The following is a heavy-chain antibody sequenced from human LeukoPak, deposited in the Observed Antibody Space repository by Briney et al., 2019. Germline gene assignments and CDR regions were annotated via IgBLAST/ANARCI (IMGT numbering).Heavy chain of an antibody. CDR1: GGTFSSYA. J-gene: IGHJ5*02. Sequence: ASVKVSCKASGGTFSSYAISWVRQAPGKGLEWMGGFDPEDGETIYAQKFQGRVTMTEDTSTDTAYMELSSLRSEDTAVYYCATDGDYYDSTWGQGTLVTVSS. D-gene: IGHD3-22*01. CDR3: ATDGDYYDST. CDR2: FDPEDGET. V-gene: IGHV1-24*01.